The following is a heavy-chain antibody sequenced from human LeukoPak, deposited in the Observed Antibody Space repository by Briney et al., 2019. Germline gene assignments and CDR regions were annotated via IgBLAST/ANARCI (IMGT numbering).Heavy chain of an antibody. CDR1: GFTFSSYA. J-gene: IGHJ4*02. V-gene: IGHV3-23*01. D-gene: IGHD6-19*01. Sequence: GGSLRLSCAASGFTFSSYAMSWVLQAPGKGLEWVSTISGSGSGGSTYYADSVKGRFTISRDNSKDTLYLQMNSLRAEDTAVYYCARLLAVTNSYYFNYWGQGTLVTVSS. CDR3: ARLLAVTNSYYFNY. CDR2: ISGSGSGGST.